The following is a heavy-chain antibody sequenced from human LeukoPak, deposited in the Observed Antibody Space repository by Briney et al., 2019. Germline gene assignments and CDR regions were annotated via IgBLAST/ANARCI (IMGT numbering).Heavy chain of an antibody. CDR3: ARGEYYYGMDV. D-gene: IGHD2-21*01. Sequence: PPETLSLTCTVSGGSISSYYWSWIRQPPGKGLEWIGYIYYSGSTNYNPSLKSRVTISVDTSKNQFSLKLSSVTAADTAVYYCARGEYYYGMDVWGQGTTVTVSS. V-gene: IGHV4-59*01. CDR1: GGSISSYY. CDR2: IYYSGST. J-gene: IGHJ6*02.